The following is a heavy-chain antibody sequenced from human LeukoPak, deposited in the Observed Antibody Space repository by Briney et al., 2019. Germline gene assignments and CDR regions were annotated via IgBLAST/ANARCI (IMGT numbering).Heavy chain of an antibody. CDR3: ARAHGFYYYYYMDV. V-gene: IGHV4-34*01. CDR2: INHSEST. Sequence: PSETLSLTRAVYGGSFSGYYWSWIRQPPGKGLEWIGEINHSESTNYNPSLKSRVTISVDTSKNQFSLKLSSVTAADTAVYHCARAHGFYYYYYMDVWGKGTTVTVSS. CDR1: GGSFSGYY. J-gene: IGHJ6*03.